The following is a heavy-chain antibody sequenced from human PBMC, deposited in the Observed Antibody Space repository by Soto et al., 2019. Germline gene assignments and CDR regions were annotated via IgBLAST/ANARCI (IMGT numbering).Heavy chain of an antibody. J-gene: IGHJ4*02. Sequence: PSVKVSCKTSGCTFTEYDINWVRQAPGQGLEYMGWVSPENRNAGYAPQFRGRVSMTADTSINTVYLELTTLTYEDTAVYYCEVTTGYWGQGTMVTVSS. CDR1: GCTFTEYD. CDR2: VSPENRNA. V-gene: IGHV1-8*01. CDR3: EVTTGY. D-gene: IGHD4-17*01.